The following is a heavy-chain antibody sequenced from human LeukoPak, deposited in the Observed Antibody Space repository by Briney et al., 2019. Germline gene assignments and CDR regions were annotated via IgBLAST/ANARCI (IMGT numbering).Heavy chain of an antibody. Sequence: SETLSLTCTVSGGSISSGDYYWSWIRQPPGKGLEWIGEINHSGSTNYNPSLKSRVTISVDTSKNQFSLKLSSVTAADTAVYYCARGGRGRLDYWGQGTLVTVSS. J-gene: IGHJ4*02. D-gene: IGHD1-26*01. CDR3: ARGGRGRLDY. CDR2: INHSGST. V-gene: IGHV4-39*07. CDR1: GGSISSGDYY.